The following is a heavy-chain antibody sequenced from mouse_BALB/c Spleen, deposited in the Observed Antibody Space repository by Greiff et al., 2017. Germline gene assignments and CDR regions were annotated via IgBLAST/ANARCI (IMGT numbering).Heavy chain of an antibody. CDR3: ARSNWDWYFDV. D-gene: IGHD4-1*01. CDR1: GFTFSSYT. V-gene: IGHV5-9*03. CDR2: ISSGGGNT. J-gene: IGHJ1*01. Sequence: EVHLVESGGGLVKPGGSLKLSCAASGFTFSSYTMSWVRQTPEKRLEWVATISSGGGNTYYPDSVKGRFTISRDNAKNNLYLQMSSLRSEDTALYYCARSNWDWYFDVWGAGTTVTVSS.